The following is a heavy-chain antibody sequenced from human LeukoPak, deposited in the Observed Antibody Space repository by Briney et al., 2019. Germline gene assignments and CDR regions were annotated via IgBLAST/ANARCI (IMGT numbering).Heavy chain of an antibody. D-gene: IGHD4-23*01. CDR2: IFSGGST. V-gene: IGHV3-53*01. CDR1: GLTVSSNY. Sequence: PGGSLRLSCAAAGLTVSSNYMSWVRQAPGKGLEWVSVIFSGGSTYYADSVKGRFTISRDNSKNTLYLQMNSLRAEDTAVYYCARGGGNSEFDHWGQGTLVTVSS. CDR3: ARGGGNSEFDH. J-gene: IGHJ4*02.